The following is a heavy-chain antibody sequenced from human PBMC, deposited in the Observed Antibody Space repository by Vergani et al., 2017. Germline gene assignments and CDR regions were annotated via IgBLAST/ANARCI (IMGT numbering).Heavy chain of an antibody. Sequence: EVQLVESGGGLVQPGGSLRLSCAASGFTVSSNYMSWVRQAPGKGLEWVSVIYSGGSTYYADSVKGRFTISRHNSKNTLYLQMNSLRAEDTAVYYCARDRLDIVATATYYYSYYVMDVWGQGTTVTVSS. D-gene: IGHD5-12*01. V-gene: IGHV3-53*04. CDR1: GFTVSSNY. CDR2: IYSGGST. J-gene: IGHJ6*02. CDR3: ARDRLDIVATATYYYSYYVMDV.